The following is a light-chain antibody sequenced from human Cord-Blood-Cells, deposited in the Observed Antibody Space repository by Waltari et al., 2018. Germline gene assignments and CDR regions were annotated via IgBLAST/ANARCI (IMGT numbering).Light chain of an antibody. CDR2: EGS. Sequence: QSALTQPASVSGSPGQPITISCTGTSSDVGSYNLVSWYQQHPGKAPKLMIYEGSKRPSGVSNRFSGSKSGNTASLTISGRQAEDEADYYCCSYAGSSTYVFGTGTKVTVL. V-gene: IGLV2-23*01. CDR3: CSYAGSSTYV. J-gene: IGLJ1*01. CDR1: SSDVGSYNL.